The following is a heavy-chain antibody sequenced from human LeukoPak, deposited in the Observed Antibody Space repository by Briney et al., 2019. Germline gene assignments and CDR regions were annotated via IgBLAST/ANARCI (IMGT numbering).Heavy chain of an antibody. J-gene: IGHJ5*02. CDR3: ARVEDIVVVPAAVPHENWFDP. CDR2: ISAYNGNT. V-gene: IGHV1-18*04. D-gene: IGHD2-2*01. Sequence: ASVKVSCKASGYTFTSYGISWVRQAPGQGLEWMGWISAYNGNTNYAQKLQGRVTMTTDTSTSTAYMELRSLRSDDTAVYYCARVEDIVVVPAAVPHENWFDPWGQGTLVTVSS. CDR1: GYTFTSYG.